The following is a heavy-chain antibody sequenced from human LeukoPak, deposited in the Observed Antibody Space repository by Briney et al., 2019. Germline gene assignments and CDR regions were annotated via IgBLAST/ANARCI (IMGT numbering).Heavy chain of an antibody. D-gene: IGHD3-10*01. CDR2: IDIDGSTT. CDR3: AKALYGSGSYPPDAFDI. Sequence: GGSLRLSCAASGFTFTSYWMHWVRQAPGKGLVWVARIDIDGSTTSYADSVKGRFTISRDNAKNTLYLQMNSLRAEDTDVYYCAKALYGSGSYPPDAFDIWGQGTMVTVSS. V-gene: IGHV3-74*01. CDR1: GFTFTSYW. J-gene: IGHJ3*02.